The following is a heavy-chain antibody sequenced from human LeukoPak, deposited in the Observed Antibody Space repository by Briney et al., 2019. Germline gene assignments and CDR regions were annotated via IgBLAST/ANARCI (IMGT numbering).Heavy chain of an antibody. J-gene: IGHJ4*02. V-gene: IGHV3-7*01. Sequence: GGSLRLSCEASGFTLSTYWMNWVRPVPGKGLDWVAKINPVGSGKRYVDSVKGRVTIARDNADNSLYLQMNSLRAEDTAVYYCASWGAGGNSWGQGTLVTVSS. CDR1: GFTLSTYW. CDR2: INPVGSGK. CDR3: ASWGAGGNS. D-gene: IGHD3-16*01.